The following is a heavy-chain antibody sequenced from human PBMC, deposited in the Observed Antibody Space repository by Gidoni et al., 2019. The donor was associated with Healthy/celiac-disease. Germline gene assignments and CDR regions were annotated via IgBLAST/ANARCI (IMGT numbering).Heavy chain of an antibody. D-gene: IGHD1-7*01. Sequence: CAACGFTFSSYAMHWVRQAPGKGLEWVAVISYDGSNKYYAASVKGRFTISRDNSKNTLYLQMNSLRAEDTAVYYCARVAKARSITGTTFDYWGQGTLVTVSS. V-gene: IGHV3-30-3*01. CDR2: ISYDGSNK. CDR1: GFTFSSYA. CDR3: ARVAKARSITGTTFDY. J-gene: IGHJ4*02.